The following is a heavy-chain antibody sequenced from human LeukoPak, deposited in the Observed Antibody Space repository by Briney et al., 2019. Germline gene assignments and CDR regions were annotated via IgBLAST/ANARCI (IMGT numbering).Heavy chain of an antibody. CDR3: ARDSPDYGDYLWYFDY. CDR2: INAGNGNT. D-gene: IGHD4-17*01. Sequence: GASVKVSCKASGYTFTSYDINWVRQATGQGLEWMGWINAGNGNTKYSQKFQGRVTITRDTSASTAYMELSSLRSEDTAVYYCARDSPDYGDYLWYFDYWGQGTLVTVSS. J-gene: IGHJ4*02. V-gene: IGHV1-3*01. CDR1: GYTFTSYD.